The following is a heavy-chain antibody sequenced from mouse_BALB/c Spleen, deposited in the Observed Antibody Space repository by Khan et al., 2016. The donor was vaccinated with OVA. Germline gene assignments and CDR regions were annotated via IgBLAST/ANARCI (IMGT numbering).Heavy chain of an antibody. CDR1: GYSFTSGYN. CDR3: ARDYYGNWDFDV. Sequence: EVQLQESGPDLVKPSQSLSLTCTVTGYSFTSGYNWHWIRQFPGNKLEWMGYIHYSGSTNYTPSLKSRFSITRDTSKNQFFLQLNSVTTEDTATYYCARDYYGNWDFDVWGAGTTVTVSA. V-gene: IGHV3-1*02. J-gene: IGHJ1*01. CDR2: IHYSGST. D-gene: IGHD1-2*01.